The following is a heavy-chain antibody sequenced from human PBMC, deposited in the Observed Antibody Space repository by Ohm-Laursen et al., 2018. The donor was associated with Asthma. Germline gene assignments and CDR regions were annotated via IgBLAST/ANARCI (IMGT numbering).Heavy chain of an antibody. V-gene: IGHV4-61*08. J-gene: IGHJ6*02. CDR2: IYYSGST. Sequence: GTLSLTCTVSGGSISSGDYYWSWIRQHPGKGLEWIGYIYYSGSTYYNPSLKSRVSISADTSKNQYSLKVSSVTAADTAVYFCARHSASGVGYYGGYYLYGLDVWGQGTTVTVSS. CDR3: ARHSASGVGYYGGYYLYGLDV. D-gene: IGHD3-22*01. CDR1: GGSISSGDYY.